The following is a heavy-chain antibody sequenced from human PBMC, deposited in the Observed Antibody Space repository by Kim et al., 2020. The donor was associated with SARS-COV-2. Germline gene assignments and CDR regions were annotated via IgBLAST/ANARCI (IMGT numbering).Heavy chain of an antibody. V-gene: IGHV3-7*03. Sequence: SEKYYVDSVKGRFTISRDNAKNSLYLQMNSLRAEDTAVYYCARGESAVDYWGQGTLVTVSS. D-gene: IGHD3-10*01. J-gene: IGHJ4*02. CDR3: ARGESAVDY. CDR2: SEK.